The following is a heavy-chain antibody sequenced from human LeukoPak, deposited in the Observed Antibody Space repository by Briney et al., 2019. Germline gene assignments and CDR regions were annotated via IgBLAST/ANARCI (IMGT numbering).Heavy chain of an antibody. D-gene: IGHD1-26*01. CDR2: IYYTGST. CDR1: GGSISSYY. J-gene: IGHJ4*02. Sequence: SETLSLTCTVSGGSISSYYWSWIRQPPGKRLEWIGYIYYTGSTNYNSSLKSRVTMSVDTSKNQFSLKLSSVTAADTAVYYCAREQGAPPAFFDYWGQGTLVTVSS. CDR3: AREQGAPPAFFDY. V-gene: IGHV4-59*01.